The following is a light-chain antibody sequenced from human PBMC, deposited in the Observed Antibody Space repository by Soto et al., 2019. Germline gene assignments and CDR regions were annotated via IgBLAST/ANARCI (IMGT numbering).Light chain of an antibody. CDR3: QSYDSSLSGLYV. CDR2: GNN. J-gene: IGLJ1*01. Sequence: QSALTQPPSVSGVPGQRVTISCTGSSSNIGGGYDVHWYRQLPRTAPKLLIYGNNNRPSGVPDRFSASRSGSSASLAITGLQAEDEADYYCQSYDSSLSGLYVFGTGTKLTVL. V-gene: IGLV1-40*01. CDR1: SSNIGGGYD.